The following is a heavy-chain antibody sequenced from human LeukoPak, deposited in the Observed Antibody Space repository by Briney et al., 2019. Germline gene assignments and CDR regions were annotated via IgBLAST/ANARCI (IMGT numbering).Heavy chain of an antibody. Sequence: GGSLRLSCAASGFTFSSYGMHWVRQAPGKGLEWVAVIWYDGSNKYYADSVKGRFTISRDNSKNTLYLQMNILRAEDTAVYYCARGPVSACSGGSCYPDYFDYWGQGTLVTVSS. CDR2: IWYDGSNK. CDR1: GFTFSSYG. D-gene: IGHD2-15*01. J-gene: IGHJ4*02. V-gene: IGHV3-33*01. CDR3: ARGPVSACSGGSCYPDYFDY.